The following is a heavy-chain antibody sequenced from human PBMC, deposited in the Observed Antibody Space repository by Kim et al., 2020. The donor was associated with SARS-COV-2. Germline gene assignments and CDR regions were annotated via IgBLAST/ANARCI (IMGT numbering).Heavy chain of an antibody. J-gene: IGHJ3*01. CDR1: GDSVSSESAA. CDR3: AWDGPLGLDGLDG. CDR2: TYYRTYYGSQWYH. Sequence: SQTLSLTCVISGDSVSSESAAWNWIRQSPSRGREWLGRTYYRTYYGSQWYHDYAASMKSRININADTSRNQFCLRLNSVTPEDTAVYYCAWDGPLGLDGLDGWGQGTVVTVSS. V-gene: IGHV6-1*01. D-gene: IGHD7-27*01.